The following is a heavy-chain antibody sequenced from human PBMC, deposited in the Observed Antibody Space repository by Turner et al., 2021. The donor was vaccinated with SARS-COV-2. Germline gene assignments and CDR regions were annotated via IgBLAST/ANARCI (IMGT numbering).Heavy chain of an antibody. D-gene: IGHD1-7*01. CDR3: AKEGAENYYFDC. CDR2: MAFDGSNT. V-gene: IGHV3-30*18. CDR1: GCTFSSVD. Sequence: VQLVESGGDVAQPGRSLRPSCAPSGCTFSSVDMHWVRQAAGKGLEWVAFMAFDGSNTHDTDYVKGRFTISKDSSKNKLYLQMASLRTEDTAVYYCAKEGAENYYFDCWGQGTLVTVSS. J-gene: IGHJ4*02.